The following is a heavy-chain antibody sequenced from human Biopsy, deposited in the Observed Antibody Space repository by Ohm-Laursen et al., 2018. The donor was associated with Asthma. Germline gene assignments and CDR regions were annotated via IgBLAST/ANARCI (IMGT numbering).Heavy chain of an antibody. CDR3: ARGQKSAGDRWFDP. CDR2: INPNGGGT. J-gene: IGHJ5*02. D-gene: IGHD6-13*01. CDR1: GYAFIGSH. Sequence: ASVKVSCKASGYAFIGSHIHWMRQAPGQGLEWMGRINPNGGGTHYAQKFQGRVTMTRDTSISTAYMEVSRLRSDDTAVYYCARGQKSAGDRWFDPWGQGTLVTVSS. V-gene: IGHV1-2*06.